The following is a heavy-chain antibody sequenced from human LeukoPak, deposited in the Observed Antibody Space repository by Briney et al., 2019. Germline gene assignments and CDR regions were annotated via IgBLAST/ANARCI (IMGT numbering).Heavy chain of an antibody. J-gene: IGHJ5*02. CDR1: GGSISSSSYY. D-gene: IGHD6-13*01. CDR2: IYYSGST. Sequence: SETLSLTCTVSGGSISSSSYYWGWIRQPPGKRLEWIGSIYYSGSTYYNPSLKSRVTISVDTSKNQFSLKLSSVTAADTAVYYCARKIAAAGTGNWFDPWGQGTLVTVSS. V-gene: IGHV4-39*01. CDR3: ARKIAAAGTGNWFDP.